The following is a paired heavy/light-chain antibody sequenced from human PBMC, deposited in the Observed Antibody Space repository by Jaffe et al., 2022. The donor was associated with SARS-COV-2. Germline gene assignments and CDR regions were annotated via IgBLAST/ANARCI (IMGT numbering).Heavy chain of an antibody. CDR2: IYSGDNT. D-gene: IGHD3-22*01. J-gene: IGHJ1*01. CDR3: ASDDYYESCTKH. CDR1: GITVSTNY. Sequence: EVQLVESGGGLVQPGGSLRLSCAASGITVSTNYMSWVRQAPGKGLEWVSVIYSGDNTYYTDSVKGRFTISRDNSKNTLYLQMNSLRAEDTAVYYCASDDYYESCTKHWGQGTLVTVSS. V-gene: IGHV3-66*02.
Light chain of an antibody. CDR2: WAS. CDR1: QSVLYSSNNKNY. J-gene: IGKJ2*01. V-gene: IGKV4-1*01. Sequence: DIVMTQSPDSLAVSLGERATINCKSSQSVLYSSNNKNYLAWYQQKPGQPPKLLIYWASTRESGVPDRFSGSGSGTDFTLTISSLQAEDVAVFYCQQYYSTPHTFGQGTKLEIK. CDR3: QQYYSTPHT.